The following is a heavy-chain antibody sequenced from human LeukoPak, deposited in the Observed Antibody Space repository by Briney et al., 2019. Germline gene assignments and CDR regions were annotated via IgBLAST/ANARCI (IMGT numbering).Heavy chain of an antibody. CDR1: GGSISSSSYY. Sequence: SETLSLTCTVSGGSISSSSYYWGWIRQPPGKGLEWIGSIYYSGSTYYNPSLKSRVTISVDTPKNQFSLKLSSVTAADTAVYYCARHSASMADVDYWGQGTLVTVSS. V-gene: IGHV4-39*01. CDR3: ARHSASMADVDY. J-gene: IGHJ4*02. D-gene: IGHD6-6*01. CDR2: IYYSGST.